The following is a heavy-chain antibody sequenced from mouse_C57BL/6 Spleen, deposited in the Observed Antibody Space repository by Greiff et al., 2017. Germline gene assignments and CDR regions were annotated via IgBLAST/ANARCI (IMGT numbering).Heavy chain of an antibody. CDR2: IDPSDSYT. J-gene: IGHJ1*03. Sequence: QVQLKQPEAELVMPGASVKLSCKASGYTFTSYWMHWVQQGPGQGLEWVGEIDPSDSYTNYIQKFKGNSTLTGDKSSSTVYMQLSSRTSEDSSGYNCVRDVRYFDVWGTGTTVTVSS. V-gene: IGHV1-69*01. CDR3: VRDVRYFDV. CDR1: GYTFTSYW.